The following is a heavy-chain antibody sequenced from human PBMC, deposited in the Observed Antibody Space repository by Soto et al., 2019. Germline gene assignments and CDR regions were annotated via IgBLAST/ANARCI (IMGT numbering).Heavy chain of an antibody. Sequence: GGSLRLSCAASGFTFSTYWMHWVRQVPGKGLVWVSRINNNGGSTTYADSVKGRFTISRDNAKNTLYLQMNSLRAEDTAVYYCASSLLTPFDYWGQGTLVTVSS. CDR3: ASSLLTPFDY. J-gene: IGHJ4*02. CDR2: INNNGGST. D-gene: IGHD7-27*01. V-gene: IGHV3-74*01. CDR1: GFTFSTYW.